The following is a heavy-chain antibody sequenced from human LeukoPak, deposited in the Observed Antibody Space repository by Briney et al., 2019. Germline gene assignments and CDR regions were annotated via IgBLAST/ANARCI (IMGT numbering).Heavy chain of an antibody. V-gene: IGHV3-23*01. J-gene: IGHJ4*02. CDR2: IRGSGGST. CDR3: AKAPYYYDSSGQYYFDY. CDR1: GFTFSSYA. D-gene: IGHD3-22*01. Sequence: GGSLRLSCAASGFTFSSYAMSWVRQAPGKGLEWVSAIRGSGGSTYYADSVKGRFTISRDNSKNTLYLQMNSLRAEDTAVYYCAKAPYYYDSSGQYYFDYWGQGTLVTVSS.